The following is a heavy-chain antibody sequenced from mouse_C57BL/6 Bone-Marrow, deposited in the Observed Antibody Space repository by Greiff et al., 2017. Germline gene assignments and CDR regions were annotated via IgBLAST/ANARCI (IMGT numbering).Heavy chain of an antibody. CDR1: GFNIKDDY. J-gene: IGHJ2*01. CDR3: TTSTVVGYYFDY. Sequence: VQLQQSGAELVRPGASVKLSCTASGFNIKDDYMHWVKQRPEQGLEWIGWIDPENGDTEYASKFQGKATITADTSSNTAYLQLSSLTSEDTAVYYCTTSTVVGYYFDYWGQGTTLTVSS. D-gene: IGHD1-1*01. CDR2: IDPENGDT. V-gene: IGHV14-4*01.